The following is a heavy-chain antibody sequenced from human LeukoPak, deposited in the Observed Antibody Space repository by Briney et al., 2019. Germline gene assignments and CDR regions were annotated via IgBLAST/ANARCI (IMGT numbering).Heavy chain of an antibody. Sequence: GGSLRLSCAASGITFSNAWMSWVRQAPGKGLEWVGRIKSKTDGGTTDYAAPVKGRFTISRDDSKNTLYLQMNSLKNEDTAVYYCARDLDGTNHFDYWGQGTLVTVSS. CDR1: GITFSNAW. D-gene: IGHD2-8*01. CDR3: ARDLDGTNHFDY. CDR2: IKSKTDGGTT. V-gene: IGHV3-15*01. J-gene: IGHJ4*02.